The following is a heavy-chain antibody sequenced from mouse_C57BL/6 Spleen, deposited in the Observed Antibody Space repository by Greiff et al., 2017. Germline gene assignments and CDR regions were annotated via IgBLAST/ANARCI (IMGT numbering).Heavy chain of an antibody. V-gene: IGHV5-4*01. Sequence: DVMLVESGGGLVKPGGSLKLSCAASGFTFSSYAMSWVRQTPEKRLEWVATISDGGSYTYYPVNVKGRFTISRDNAKNNLFLQMSHLKSEDTAMFDCARDVWNYAMDYWGQGTSVTVSS. CDR1: GFTFSSYA. D-gene: IGHD2-10*02. J-gene: IGHJ4*01. CDR2: ISDGGSYT. CDR3: ARDVWNYAMDY.